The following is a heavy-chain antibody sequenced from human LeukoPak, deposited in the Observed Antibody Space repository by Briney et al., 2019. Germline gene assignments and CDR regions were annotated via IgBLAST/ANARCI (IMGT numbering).Heavy chain of an antibody. CDR2: VSFDGNEK. J-gene: IGHJ2*01. CDR3: AKSQGRVALAVLDR. V-gene: IGHV3-30*18. Sequence: GGSLRLSCAASGFTSSLYGMHWVRQAPAKGLEWVAVVSFDGNEKYYAGSVKGRFTISRDDSKNTIYLQMNSLRVDDAGIYYCAKSQGRVALAVLDRWGRGTLVAVSS. CDR1: GFTSSLYG. D-gene: IGHD2-15*01.